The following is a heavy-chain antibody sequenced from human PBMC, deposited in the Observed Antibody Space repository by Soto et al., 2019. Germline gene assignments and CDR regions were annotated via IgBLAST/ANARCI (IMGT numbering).Heavy chain of an antibody. CDR1: GYTCTGHD. D-gene: IGHD6-19*01. CDR3: ARVAVAGTLFWFAP. CDR2: INPSGGST. V-gene: IGHV1-46*03. Sequence: SVKDPNSASGYTCTGHDIHCMLQAPRQGLEWMGIINPSGGSTSYAQKFQGRVTMTRDTSTSTVYMELSSLRSEDTAVYYCARVAVAGTLFWFAPWGSGTLVTVSS. J-gene: IGHJ5*02.